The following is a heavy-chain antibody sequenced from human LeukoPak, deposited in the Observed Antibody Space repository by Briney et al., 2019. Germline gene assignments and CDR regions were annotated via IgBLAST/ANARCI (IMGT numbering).Heavy chain of an antibody. V-gene: IGHV5-51*01. Sequence: GESLKISCKGSGYSFTTYWIGWVRQMPGKGLEWMGIIYPGDSDTRYSPSFQGQVTISADKSISTAYLQWSSLKASDTAMHYCARRPNPYDSSGYYFDWGQGTLVTVSS. CDR2: IYPGDSDT. D-gene: IGHD3-22*01. CDR1: GYSFTTYW. CDR3: ARRPNPYDSSGYYFD. J-gene: IGHJ4*02.